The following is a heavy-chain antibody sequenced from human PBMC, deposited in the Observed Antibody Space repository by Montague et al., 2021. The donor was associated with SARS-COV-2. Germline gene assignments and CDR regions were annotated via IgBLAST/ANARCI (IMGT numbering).Heavy chain of an antibody. CDR3: ARGGSGSYYFFDY. CDR2: ISYDGSNK. Sequence: SLRLSCAASGFTFSSYAMHWVRQAPGKGLEWVTVISYDGSNKYYADSVKGRFTIFRDNSKNTLYLQMNSLRAEDTAVYYCARGGSGSYYFFDYWGQGTLVTVSS. D-gene: IGHD1-26*01. J-gene: IGHJ4*02. V-gene: IGHV3-30-3*01. CDR1: GFTFSSYA.